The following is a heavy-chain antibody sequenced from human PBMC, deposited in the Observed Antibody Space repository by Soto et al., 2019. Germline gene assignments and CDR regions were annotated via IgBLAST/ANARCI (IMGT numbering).Heavy chain of an antibody. CDR1: GGSFSGYY. Sequence: PSETLSLTCAVYGGSFSGYYWSWIRQPPGKGLEWIGEINHSGSTNYNPSLKSRVTISVDTSKNQFSLKLSSVTAADTAVYYCARASASYYGYFDYWGQGTLVTVSS. J-gene: IGHJ4*02. D-gene: IGHD1-26*01. V-gene: IGHV4-34*01. CDR2: INHSGST. CDR3: ARASASYYGYFDY.